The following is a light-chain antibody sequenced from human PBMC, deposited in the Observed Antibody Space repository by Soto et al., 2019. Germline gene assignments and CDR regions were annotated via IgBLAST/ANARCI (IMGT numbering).Light chain of an antibody. CDR1: SSDVGRYNT. CDR3: NSLRVDHLYV. Sequence: QAASVSGSPGQTITISCTGTSSDVGRYNTVSWYQHRPGRAPKLIIYEVTHRPSGVSDRFSASKSGDTASLTISGLQAEDEADYYCNSLRVDHLYVFGTGTKLTVL. J-gene: IGLJ1*01. CDR2: EVT. V-gene: IGLV2-14*01.